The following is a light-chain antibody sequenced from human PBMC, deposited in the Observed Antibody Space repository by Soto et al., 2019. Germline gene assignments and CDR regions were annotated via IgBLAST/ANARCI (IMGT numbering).Light chain of an antibody. CDR1: NSDVGTYNY. V-gene: IGLV2-11*01. Sequence: QPALTHPRSVSGSPGQSVTISCTGTNSDVGTYNYVSWYQQHPGKAPKLMIYDVSKRPSGVPDRFSGSKSGNTASLTISGLQAEDEADYYCCSYAGRYIYVFGTGTKVTVL. CDR3: CSYAGRYIYV. J-gene: IGLJ1*01. CDR2: DVS.